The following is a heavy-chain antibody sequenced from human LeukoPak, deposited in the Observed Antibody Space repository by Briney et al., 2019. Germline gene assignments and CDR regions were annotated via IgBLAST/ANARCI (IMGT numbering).Heavy chain of an antibody. J-gene: IGHJ4*02. CDR1: GGSISSYY. V-gene: IGHV4-4*07. CDR2: IYTSGST. CDR3: ARKGRTATGRPFDY. D-gene: IGHD6-13*01. Sequence: SETLSLTCTVSGGSISSYYWSWIRQPAGKGLEWIGRIYTSGSTNYNPSLKSQVTMSVDTSKNQFSLKLSSVTAADTAVYYCARKGRTATGRPFDYWGQGTLVTVSS.